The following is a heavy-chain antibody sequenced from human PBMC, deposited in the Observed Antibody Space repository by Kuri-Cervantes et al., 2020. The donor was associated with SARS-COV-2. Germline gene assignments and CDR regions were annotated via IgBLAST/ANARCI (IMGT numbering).Heavy chain of an antibody. D-gene: IGHD3-22*01. CDR3: ASDRSGYYYPRRAFDV. CDR2: IIPIFGTA. V-gene: IGHV1-69*13. Sequence: SVKVSCKASGGTFSSYTISWVRQAPGQGLEWMGRIIPIFGTANYAQKFQGRVTITADESTSTAYMELSSLRSEDTAVYYCASDRSGYYYPRRAFDVWGQGTMVTVSS. CDR1: GGTFSSYT. J-gene: IGHJ3*01.